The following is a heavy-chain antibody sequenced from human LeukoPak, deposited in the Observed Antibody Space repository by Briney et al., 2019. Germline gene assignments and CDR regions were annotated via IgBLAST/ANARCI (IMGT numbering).Heavy chain of an antibody. Sequence: ASVKVSCKGSGYTFITSAITWVRQAPGQGLEWMGWISAYNGITNYAEKLQGRVTMTTDTSTNTAYMELWSLTSDDTAVYYCARGGSTSWAGSFDYWGQGTLVTVSP. D-gene: IGHD2-2*01. J-gene: IGHJ4*02. CDR2: ISAYNGIT. CDR3: ARGGSTSWAGSFDY. V-gene: IGHV1-18*01. CDR1: GYTFITSA.